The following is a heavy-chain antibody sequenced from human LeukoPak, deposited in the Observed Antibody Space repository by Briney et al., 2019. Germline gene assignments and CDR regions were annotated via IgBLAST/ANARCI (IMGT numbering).Heavy chain of an antibody. CDR2: LHTDDTR. D-gene: IGHD4-17*01. CDR1: GITVSNNY. V-gene: IGHV3-53*01. J-gene: IGHJ5*02. CDR3: TRDTGTTGEVKFDP. Sequence: GGSLRLSCAASGITVSNNYMSWVRQAPGQGLEWVSLLHTDDTRDYADSVKGRFTISRDISKNTLYLQMNSLRVDDTAVYYCTRDTGTTGEVKFDPWGQGTLVTVSS.